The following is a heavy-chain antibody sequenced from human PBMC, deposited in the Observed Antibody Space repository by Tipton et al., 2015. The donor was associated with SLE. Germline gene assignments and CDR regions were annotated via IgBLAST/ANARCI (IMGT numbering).Heavy chain of an antibody. J-gene: IGHJ3*02. CDR2: IYISGST. Sequence: TLSLTCPVSGGSISSYYWSWIRQPAGKGLEWIGRIYISGSTNYNPSLKSRVTMSVDTSKNQFSLKLSSVTAADTAVYYCAGCGSGILDAFDIWGQGTMVTVSS. CDR1: GGSISSYY. D-gene: IGHD3-10*01. V-gene: IGHV4-4*07. CDR3: AGCGSGILDAFDI.